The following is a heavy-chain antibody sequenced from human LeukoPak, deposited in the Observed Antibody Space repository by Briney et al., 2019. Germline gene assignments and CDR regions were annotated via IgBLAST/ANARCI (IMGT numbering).Heavy chain of an antibody. CDR1: GDPISSYY. CDR3: ARIGSSGSAQYFQD. Sequence: SETLSLTCTVSGDPISSYYWSWIRQPAGKGLEWIGRIYTSGTTNYNSSLKSRLTMSVDTSKNQFSLELSSVTAADTAVYYCARIGSSGSAQYFQDWGQGTLVTVSS. J-gene: IGHJ1*01. D-gene: IGHD6-19*01. V-gene: IGHV4-4*07. CDR2: IYTSGTT.